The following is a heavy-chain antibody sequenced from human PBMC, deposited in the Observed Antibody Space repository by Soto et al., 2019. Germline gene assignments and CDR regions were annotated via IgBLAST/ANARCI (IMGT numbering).Heavy chain of an antibody. CDR2: IYYSGST. J-gene: IGHJ4*02. V-gene: IGHV4-39*01. Sequence: QLQLQESGPGLVKPSETLSLTCTVSGGSISSSSYYWGWIRQPPGQGLEWIGSIYYSGSTYYNPSLKSRVTISVDTSKNQFSLKLSSVTAADTAVYYCARHGVGYCGGDCHPEDIDYWGQGTLVTVSS. CDR3: ARHGVGYCGGDCHPEDIDY. D-gene: IGHD2-21*02. CDR1: GGSISSSSYY.